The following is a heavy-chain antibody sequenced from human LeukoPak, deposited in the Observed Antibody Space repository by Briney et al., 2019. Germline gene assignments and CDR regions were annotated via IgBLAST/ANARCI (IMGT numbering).Heavy chain of an antibody. CDR1: GRTFSSYA. D-gene: IGHD2-2*01. CDR2: IIPILGIA. Sequence: SVKVSCKASGRTFSSYAISWVRQAPGQGLEWMGRIIPILGIANYAQKFMGRVTITADKSTSTAYMELSSLRSEDTAVYYCARDRYIVVVPAAYYYGMDVWGQGTTVTVSS. J-gene: IGHJ6*02. CDR3: ARDRYIVVVPAAYYYGMDV. V-gene: IGHV1-69*04.